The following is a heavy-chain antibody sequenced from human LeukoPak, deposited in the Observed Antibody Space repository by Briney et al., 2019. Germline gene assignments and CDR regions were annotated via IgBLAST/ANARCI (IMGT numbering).Heavy chain of an antibody. J-gene: IGHJ4*02. Sequence: PSETLSLTCAVYGGSFSGYYWSWIRQPPGKGLEWIGFISRTGTTNYNPSLKSRVTISIDTSKNQFSLKVTSVTASDTALYFCLGGPLRTAPAYWGQGTLVTVSS. CDR1: GGSFSGYY. D-gene: IGHD2-15*01. CDR2: ISRTGTT. V-gene: IGHV4-34*03. CDR3: LGGPLRTAPAY.